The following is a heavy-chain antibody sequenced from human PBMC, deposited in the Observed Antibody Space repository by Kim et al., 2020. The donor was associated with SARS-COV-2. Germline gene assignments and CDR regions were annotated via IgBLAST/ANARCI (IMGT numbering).Heavy chain of an antibody. CDR3: ARDLHSSGGKFSQFYY. J-gene: IGHJ4*02. CDR1: GFTFSDYY. V-gene: IGHV3-11*01. CDR2: ISSSGTTI. Sequence: GGSLRLSCAASGFTFSDYYMNWIRQAPGKGLEWVAYISSSGTTIYYADSVKGRFTISRDNGKNSVYLQMNSLRAEDTAMYYCARDLHSSGGKFSQFYYWGQGTLATVSS. D-gene: IGHD6-19*01.